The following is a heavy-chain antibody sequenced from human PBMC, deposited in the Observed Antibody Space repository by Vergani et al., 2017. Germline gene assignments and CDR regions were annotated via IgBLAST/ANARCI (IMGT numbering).Heavy chain of an antibody. V-gene: IGHV1-69*01. CDR3: ARFPRRTRAQTLTAGKWACSWFDP. J-gene: IGHJ5*02. D-gene: IGHD6-13*01. CDR1: GGTFSSYA. Sequence: QVQLVQSGAEVKKPGSSVKVSCKASGGTFSSYAISWVRQAPGQGLEWMGGIIPIFGTANYAQKFQGRVTITADESTSTAYMELSSLRSEDTAVYYCARFPRRTRAQTLTAGKWACSWFDPWGQGTLVTVSS. CDR2: IIPIFGTA.